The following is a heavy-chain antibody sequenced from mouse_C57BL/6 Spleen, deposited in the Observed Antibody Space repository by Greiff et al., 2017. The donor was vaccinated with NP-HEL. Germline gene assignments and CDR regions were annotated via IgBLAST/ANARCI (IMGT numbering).Heavy chain of an antibody. CDR2: IDPSDSYT. CDR3: ARDRYGL. Sequence: VQLQQPGAELVRPRTSVKLSCKASGYTFTSYWMHWVKQRPGQGLEWIGVIDPSDSYTNYNQKFKGKATLTVDTSSSTAYMQLSSLTSEDSAVYYCARDRYGLWGQGTTLTVSS. J-gene: IGHJ2*01. CDR1: GYTFTSYW. D-gene: IGHD2-14*01. V-gene: IGHV1-59*01.